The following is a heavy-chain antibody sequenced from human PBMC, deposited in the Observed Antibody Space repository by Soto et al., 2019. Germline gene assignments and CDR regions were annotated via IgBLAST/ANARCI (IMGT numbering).Heavy chain of an antibody. D-gene: IGHD5-12*01. CDR3: SRRGEMATIKDYYYGMDV. J-gene: IGHJ6*02. Sequence: PSETLSLTCTVSGGSISSSSYYWGWIRQPPGKGLEWIGSIYYSGSTYYNPSLKSRVTISVDTSKNQFSLKLSSVTAADTAVYYCSRRGEMATIKDYYYGMDVWGQVTTVTVSS. CDR1: GGSISSSSYY. V-gene: IGHV4-39*01. CDR2: IYYSGST.